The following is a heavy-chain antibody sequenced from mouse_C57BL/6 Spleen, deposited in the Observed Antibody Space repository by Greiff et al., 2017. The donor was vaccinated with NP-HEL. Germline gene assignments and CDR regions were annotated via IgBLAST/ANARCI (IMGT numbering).Heavy chain of an antibody. D-gene: IGHD4-1*01. V-gene: IGHV5-17*01. CDR2: ISSGSSTI. J-gene: IGHJ1*03. CDR1: GFTFSDYG. CDR3: TSWDNRYFDV. Sequence: EVKLVESGGGLVKPGGSLKLSCAASGFTFSDYGMHWVRQAPEKGLEWVAYISSGSSTIYYADTVKGRFTISRDNAKNTLFLQMTSLRSEDTAMYYCTSWDNRYFDVWGTGTTVTVSS.